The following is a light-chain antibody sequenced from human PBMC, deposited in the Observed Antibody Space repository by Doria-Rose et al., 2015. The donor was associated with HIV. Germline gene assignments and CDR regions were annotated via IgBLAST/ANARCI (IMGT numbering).Light chain of an antibody. CDR3: QQRSNWPKT. J-gene: IGKJ2*01. Sequence: VLTQPPATLSLSPGERATLSCRASQSISSNLAWDQQKPGQAPRLLIYGASTRATGIPARFSGSGSGTDFTLTISSLEPEDFAVYYCQQRSNWPKTFGQGTKLEIK. CDR1: QSISSN. V-gene: IGKV3-11*01. CDR2: GAS.